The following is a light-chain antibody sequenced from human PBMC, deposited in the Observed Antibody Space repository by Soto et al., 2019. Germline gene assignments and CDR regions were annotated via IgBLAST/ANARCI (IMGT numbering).Light chain of an antibody. CDR1: SSDVGGYNY. CDR2: DVS. V-gene: IGLV2-14*01. J-gene: IGLJ3*02. CDR3: SSYTSRSSNWV. Sequence: QSALTQPSSVSGSPGQSITISCTGTSSDVGGYNYVSWYQQHPGTAPKLMIYDVSNRPSGVSNRFSGSKSGNTASLTISGLQAEDEADYSCSSYTSRSSNWVFGGGTKMTVL.